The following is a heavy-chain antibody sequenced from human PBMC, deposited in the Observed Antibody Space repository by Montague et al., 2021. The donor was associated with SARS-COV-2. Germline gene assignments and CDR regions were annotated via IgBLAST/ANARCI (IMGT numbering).Heavy chain of an antibody. CDR3: AREPQVGAMDY. CDR1: GGSFSGYY. V-gene: IGHV4-34*01. J-gene: IGHJ4*02. Sequence: SETLSLTCAVYGGSFSGYYWSWIRQPPGKGLEWIGEINHSGSTNYNPSLKSRVTISVDTSKNQFSLRLSSVTAADTAVYYCAREPQVGAMDYWGQGTLVTVSS. CDR2: INHSGST. D-gene: IGHD1-26*01.